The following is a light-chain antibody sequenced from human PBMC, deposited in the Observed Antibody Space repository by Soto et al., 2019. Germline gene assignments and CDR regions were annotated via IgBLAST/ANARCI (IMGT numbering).Light chain of an antibody. CDR1: SSNIGSNT. J-gene: IGLJ2*01. Sequence: QAVVTQPPSASGTPGQRVTISCSGTSSNIGSNTVNWYQQVPGTAPKLLIYSNNQRPSGVPDRFSGSKSGTSASQAISGLHFEDEADYYCAAWDDSLNGLFGGGTKLTVL. CDR3: AAWDDSLNGL. CDR2: SNN. V-gene: IGLV1-44*01.